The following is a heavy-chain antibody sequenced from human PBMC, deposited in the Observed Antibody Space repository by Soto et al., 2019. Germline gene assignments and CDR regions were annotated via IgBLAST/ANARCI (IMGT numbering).Heavy chain of an antibody. Sequence: QITLNESGPTVVKPAETLTLTCTFSGFSLTTSGVGVGWIRQSPGKAPEWLALIYWDDDKRYSASLKSRLTIAKDTSKNQVVLTMASVVPADTATYYCAHRIRRTVFGLVTTTAIDFDFWGQGTPVVVSS. CDR1: GFSLTTSGVG. CDR3: AHRIRRTVFGLVTTTAIDFDF. J-gene: IGHJ4*02. V-gene: IGHV2-5*02. CDR2: IYWDDDK. D-gene: IGHD3-3*01.